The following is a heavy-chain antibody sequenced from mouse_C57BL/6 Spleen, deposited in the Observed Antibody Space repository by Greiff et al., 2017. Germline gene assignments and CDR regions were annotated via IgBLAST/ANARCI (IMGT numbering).Heavy chain of an antibody. D-gene: IGHD3-2*02. CDR2: IDPETGGT. CDR3: TRPQAPQDYAMDY. CDR1: GYTFTDYE. V-gene: IGHV1-15*01. Sequence: QVQLQQSGAELVRPGASVTLSCKASGYTFTDYEMHWVKQTPVHGLEWIGAIDPETGGTAYNQKFKGKAILTADKSSSTAYMELRSLTSEDSAVYYCTRPQAPQDYAMDYWGQGTSVTVSS. J-gene: IGHJ4*01.